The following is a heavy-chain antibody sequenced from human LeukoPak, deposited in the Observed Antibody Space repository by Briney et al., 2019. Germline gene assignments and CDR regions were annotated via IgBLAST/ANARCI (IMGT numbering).Heavy chain of an antibody. J-gene: IGHJ6*02. Sequence: PSETLSLTCTVSGGSISSSSYYWGWIRQPPGKGLEWIGSIYYSGSTYYNPSLKSRVTISVDTSKNQFSLKLSSVTAADTAVYYCAIVVVPAATGYYYYGMDVWGQGTTVTASS. CDR3: AIVVVPAATGYYYYGMDV. D-gene: IGHD2-2*01. CDR2: IYYSGST. CDR1: GGSISSSSYY. V-gene: IGHV4-39*01.